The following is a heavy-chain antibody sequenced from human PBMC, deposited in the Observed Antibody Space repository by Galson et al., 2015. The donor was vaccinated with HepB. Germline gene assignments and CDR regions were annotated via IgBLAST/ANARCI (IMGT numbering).Heavy chain of an antibody. CDR1: GFTFSSYS. J-gene: IGHJ4*02. Sequence: SLRLSCAASGFTFSSYSMNWVRQAPGKGLEWVSSISSSSSYIYYADSVKGRFTISRDNAKNSLYLQMNSLRAENTAVYYCARVRGRDSTKDYWGQGTLVTVSS. CDR3: ARVRGRDSTKDY. CDR2: ISSSSSYI. D-gene: IGHD2/OR15-2a*01. V-gene: IGHV3-21*01.